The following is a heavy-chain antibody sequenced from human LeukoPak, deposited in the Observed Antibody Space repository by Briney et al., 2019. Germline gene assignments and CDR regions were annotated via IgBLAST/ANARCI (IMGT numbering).Heavy chain of an antibody. J-gene: IGHJ4*02. D-gene: IGHD3-9*01. V-gene: IGHV1-2*06. CDR1: GYTFTDYA. CDR2: IDPHSGGT. CDR3: TRDLTISGPIGY. Sequence: ASVKVSCKASGYTFTDYAIHWVRQAPGQGLEWVGRIDPHSGGTNYAQKFQGRVTLARDAFIGAAFMELRWLRSDDTAFYYCTRDLTISGPIGYWGQETLVTVSS.